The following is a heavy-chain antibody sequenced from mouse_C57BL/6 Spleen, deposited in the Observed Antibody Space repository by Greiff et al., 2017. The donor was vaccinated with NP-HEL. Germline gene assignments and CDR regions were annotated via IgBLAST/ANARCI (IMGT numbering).Heavy chain of an antibody. D-gene: IGHD2-3*01. Sequence: DVQLQESGPGLVKPSQSLSLTCSVTGYSITSGYYWNWIRQFPGNKLEWMGYISYDGSNNYNPSLKNRISITRDTSKNQFFLKLNSVTTEDTATYYCARGGPYDYFDYWGQGTTLTVSS. CDR3: ARGGPYDYFDY. CDR1: GYSITSGYY. V-gene: IGHV3-6*01. J-gene: IGHJ2*01. CDR2: ISYDGSN.